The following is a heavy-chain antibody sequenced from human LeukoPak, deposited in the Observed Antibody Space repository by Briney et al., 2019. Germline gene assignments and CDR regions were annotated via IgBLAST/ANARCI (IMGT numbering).Heavy chain of an antibody. J-gene: IGHJ2*01. Sequence: GGSLRLYCVASGFTFTNTWINWVRQAPGRGLEWVGRIRSKAAGGTTEYAAPVKGRFTISRDDSKNTLYLQMNSLRAEDTAVYYCARPVEEQWLVPNWYFDLWGRGTLVTVSS. D-gene: IGHD6-19*01. V-gene: IGHV3-15*07. CDR2: IRSKAAGGTT. CDR1: GFTFTNTW. CDR3: ARPVEEQWLVPNWYFDL.